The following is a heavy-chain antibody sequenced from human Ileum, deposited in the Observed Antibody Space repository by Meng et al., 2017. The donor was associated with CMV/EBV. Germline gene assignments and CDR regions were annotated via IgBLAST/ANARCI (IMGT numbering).Heavy chain of an antibody. V-gene: IGHV4-34*01. CDR3: ARAPLAYDYVWGSYRQKWYFDY. CDR1: GGSFSGYY. CDR2: INHSGST. J-gene: IGHJ4*02. D-gene: IGHD3-16*02. Sequence: SETLSLTCAVYGGSFSGYYWSWIRQPPGKGLEWIGEINHSGSTNYNPSLKSPVTISVDTSKNQFSLKLSSVTAADTAVYYCARAPLAYDYVWGSYRQKWYFDYWGQGTLVTVSS.